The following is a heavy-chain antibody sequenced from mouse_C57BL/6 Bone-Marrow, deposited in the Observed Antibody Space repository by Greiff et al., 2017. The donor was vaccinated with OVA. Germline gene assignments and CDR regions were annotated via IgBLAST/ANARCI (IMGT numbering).Heavy chain of an antibody. CDR3: ARDGLYYSNYPFAY. D-gene: IGHD2-5*01. CDR1: GYSITSGYY. Sequence: VQLKESGPGLVKPSQSLSLTCSVTGYSITSGYYWYWIRQFPGNILEWMGYISYDGSNNYNPYLKNRISITRDTSKNQFFLKLNSVTTEDTATYYCARDGLYYSNYPFAYWGQGTLVTVSA. CDR2: ISYDGSN. J-gene: IGHJ3*01. V-gene: IGHV3-6*01.